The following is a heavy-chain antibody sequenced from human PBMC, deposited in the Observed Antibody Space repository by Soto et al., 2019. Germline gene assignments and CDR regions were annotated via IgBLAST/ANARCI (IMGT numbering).Heavy chain of an antibody. CDR3: ARVDDSSGYPQIDY. J-gene: IGHJ4*02. CDR2: IYYSGST. Sequence: SEPLSLACPVSGCSMRSGRYYWSWIRRRPGKGLEWIGYIYYSGSTYYNPSLKSRVTISVDTSKNQSSLKLSSVTAADAAVYCCARVDDSSGYPQIDYWGQGTLVTVSS. V-gene: IGHV4-31*03. D-gene: IGHD3-22*01. CDR1: GCSMRSGRYY.